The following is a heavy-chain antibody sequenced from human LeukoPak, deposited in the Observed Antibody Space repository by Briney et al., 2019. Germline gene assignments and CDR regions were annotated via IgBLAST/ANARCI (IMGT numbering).Heavy chain of an antibody. D-gene: IGHD1-1*01. Sequence: PSETLSLTCAVSGYSISSGYYWGWIRQPPGKGLEWIGSIYHSGSTYYNPSLKSRVTISVDTSKNQFSLKLSSVTAADTAVYYCAKADTTGTDHWFDPWGQGTLVTVSS. CDR2: IYHSGST. V-gene: IGHV4-38-2*01. CDR1: GYSISSGYY. CDR3: AKADTTGTDHWFDP. J-gene: IGHJ5*02.